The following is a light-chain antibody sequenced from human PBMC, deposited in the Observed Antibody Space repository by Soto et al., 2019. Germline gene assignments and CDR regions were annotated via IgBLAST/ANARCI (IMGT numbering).Light chain of an antibody. CDR3: QQRSNWPRM. V-gene: IGKV3-11*01. J-gene: IGKJ1*01. CDR1: QSVSSY. Sequence: EIVLTQSPATLSLSPGERATLSCRASQSVSSYLAWYQQKPGQAPRLLIYDASSRATGIPARFSGSGSGTDFTLTISSLEPEDFAVYYCQQRSNWPRMFGQGTKVEIK. CDR2: DAS.